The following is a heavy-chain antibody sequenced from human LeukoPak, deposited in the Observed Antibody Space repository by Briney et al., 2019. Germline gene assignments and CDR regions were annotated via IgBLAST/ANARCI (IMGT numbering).Heavy chain of an antibody. D-gene: IGHD3-16*02. V-gene: IGHV3-48*03. CDR3: ARERYDYVWGSYRAQNYFDY. CDR1: GFTFSSYE. J-gene: IGHJ4*02. CDR2: ISSRSSTI. Sequence: GGSLRLSCAASGFTFSSYEMNWVRQAPGKGLEWVSYISSRSSTIYYADSVKGRFTISRDNAKNSLYLQMNSLRAEDTAVYYCARERYDYVWGSYRAQNYFDYWGQGTLVTVSS.